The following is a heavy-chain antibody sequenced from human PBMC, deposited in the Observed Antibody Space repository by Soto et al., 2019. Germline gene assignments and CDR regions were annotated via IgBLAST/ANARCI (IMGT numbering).Heavy chain of an antibody. CDR3: ARDPIWTYTWNYARLNYLDP. CDR1: GYAFIYYP. V-gene: IGHV1-3*01. Sequence: ASVKVSCKASGYAFIYYPIHWLRQAPGQGLEWMGWINLGNGNTEYSQKFEARVTLTRDTAASTAYMELNSLRSDDTAVYYCARDPIWTYTWNYARLNYLDPWGQGTLVTVSS. J-gene: IGHJ5*02. D-gene: IGHD1-7*01. CDR2: INLGNGNT.